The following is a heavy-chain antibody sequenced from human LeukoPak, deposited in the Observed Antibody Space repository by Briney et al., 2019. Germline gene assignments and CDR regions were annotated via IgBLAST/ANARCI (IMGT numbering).Heavy chain of an antibody. CDR3: ASEESGELPTL. V-gene: IGHV1-69*05. CDR1: GYTFTRYY. D-gene: IGHD1-26*01. CDR2: IIPIFGTA. Sequence: GASVKVSCKASGYTFTRYYMHWVREAPGQGLEWMGGIIPIFGTANYAQKFQGRVTITTDESTSTAYMELSSLRSEDTAVYYCASEESGELPTLWGQGTLVTVSS. J-gene: IGHJ4*02.